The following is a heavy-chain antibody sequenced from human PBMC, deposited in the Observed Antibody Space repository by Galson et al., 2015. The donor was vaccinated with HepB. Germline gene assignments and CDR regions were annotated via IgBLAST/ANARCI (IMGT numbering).Heavy chain of an antibody. CDR3: ARALLRYSNERFDP. CDR2: ISYSGST. V-gene: IGHV4-39*02. CDR1: GGSINSRSYF. D-gene: IGHD4-11*01. Sequence: SETLSLTCTVSGGSINSRSYFWGWIRQPPGKGLEWIGSISYSGSTYYNPSLRSRVTFSVDSSKNQFSLKLNSVTAADTAIYYCARALLRYSNERFDPWGQGTLVTVSS. J-gene: IGHJ5*02.